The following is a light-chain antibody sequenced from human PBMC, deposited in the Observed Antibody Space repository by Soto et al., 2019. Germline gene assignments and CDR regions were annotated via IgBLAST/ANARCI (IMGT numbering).Light chain of an antibody. CDR3: QQYYTTPRP. V-gene: IGKV4-1*01. J-gene: IGKJ1*01. CDR2: WAS. CDR1: QSILYNSNNKNY. Sequence: DIVMTQSPDSLTVSLGERATINCRSSQSILYNSNNKNYLAWYQQKPGQPPKLLIYWASTRESGVPDRFSGSGSGTECTLTISSLQAEDVAVYYCQQYYTTPRPFGQGTKVEIK.